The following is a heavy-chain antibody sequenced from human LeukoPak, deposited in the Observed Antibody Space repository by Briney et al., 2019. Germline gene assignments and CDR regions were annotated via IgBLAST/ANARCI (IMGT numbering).Heavy chain of an antibody. Sequence: GASVKVSCKVSGYTLTELSMHWVRQAPGKGLEWMGGFDPEDGETIYAQKFQGRVTMTEDTSTDTAYMELSSLRSEDTAVYHCATKREYSSGWEFAEYFQHWGQGTLVTVSS. V-gene: IGHV1-24*01. CDR1: GYTLTELS. D-gene: IGHD6-19*01. CDR2: FDPEDGET. J-gene: IGHJ1*01. CDR3: ATKREYSSGWEFAEYFQH.